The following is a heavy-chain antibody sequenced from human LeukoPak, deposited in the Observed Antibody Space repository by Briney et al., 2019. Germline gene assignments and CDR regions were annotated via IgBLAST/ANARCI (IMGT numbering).Heavy chain of an antibody. CDR1: GFTFSSYS. V-gene: IGHV3-21*01. D-gene: IGHD3-22*01. CDR2: ITSSSSYI. Sequence: PGGSLRLSCAASGFTFSSYSMNWVRQAPGKGLEWVSSITSSSSYIYYTDSMKGRFTISRDNAKKSLYLQMNSLRAEDTAVYYCARGYYYDSSAWGAFDIWGQGTMVTVSS. CDR3: ARGYYYDSSAWGAFDI. J-gene: IGHJ3*02.